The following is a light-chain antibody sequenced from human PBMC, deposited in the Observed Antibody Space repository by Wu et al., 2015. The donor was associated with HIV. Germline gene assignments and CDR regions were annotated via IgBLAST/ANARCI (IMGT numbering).Light chain of an antibody. Sequence: EIVLTQSPGTLSLSPGERATLSCRASQSISNNLAWYQQKPGQAPRLLIYGASSRATGIPDRFSGSGSGTDFTLTISRLEPEDFAVYYCQQYGSLPPYTFGQGTKLEIK. J-gene: IGKJ2*01. CDR3: QQYGSLPPYT. CDR1: QSISNN. V-gene: IGKV3-20*01. CDR2: GAS.